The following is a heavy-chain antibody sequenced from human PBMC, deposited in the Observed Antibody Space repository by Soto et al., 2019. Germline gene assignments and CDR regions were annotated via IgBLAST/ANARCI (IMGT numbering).Heavy chain of an antibody. CDR3: ARDHCSGGSCYSNWFDP. V-gene: IGHV4-59*01. CDR2: IYYSGST. J-gene: IGHJ5*02. Sequence: SETLSLTCTVSGGSISSYYRSWIRQPPGKGLEWIGYIYYSGSTNYNPSLKSRVTISVDTSKNQFSLKLSSVTAADTAVYYCARDHCSGGSCYSNWFDPWGQGTLVTVSS. D-gene: IGHD2-15*01. CDR1: GGSISSYY.